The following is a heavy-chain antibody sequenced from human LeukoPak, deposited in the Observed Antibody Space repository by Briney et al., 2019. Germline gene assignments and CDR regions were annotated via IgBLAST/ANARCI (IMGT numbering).Heavy chain of an antibody. Sequence: SETLSLTCTVSGGSISSHYCSWIRQPPGKGLEWIGYIYYSGSTDYNPSLKSRVTLSVDTSKNQFSLKLSSVTAADTAVYYCARLVVGAAAYNWFDPWGQGTLVTVSS. CDR3: ARLVVGAAAYNWFDP. CDR2: IYYSGST. V-gene: IGHV4-59*11. D-gene: IGHD2-15*01. J-gene: IGHJ5*02. CDR1: GGSISSHY.